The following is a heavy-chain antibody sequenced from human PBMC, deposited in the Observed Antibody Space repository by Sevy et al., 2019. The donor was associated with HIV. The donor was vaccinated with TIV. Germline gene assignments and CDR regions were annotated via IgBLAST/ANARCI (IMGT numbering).Heavy chain of an antibody. V-gene: IGHV3-7*01. CDR1: GFTFSRYA. CDR2: IRQDGSEK. Sequence: GALRLSCAASGFTFSRYAMNWVRQAPGKGLEWVANIRQDGSEKYYVDSVRGRFTISRDNAKNSLFLQLNSLRADDTAIYYCAKSYFGSGTSYGMDLWGRGTTVTVSS. D-gene: IGHD3-10*01. CDR3: AKSYFGSGTSYGMDL. J-gene: IGHJ6*02.